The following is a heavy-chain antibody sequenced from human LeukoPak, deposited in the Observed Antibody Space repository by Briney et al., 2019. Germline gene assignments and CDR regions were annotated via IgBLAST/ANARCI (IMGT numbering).Heavy chain of an antibody. V-gene: IGHV3-21*01. D-gene: IGHD3-3*01. CDR2: ISSSSSYI. Sequence: PGGSLRLSCAASGFTFSSYSMNWVRQAPGKGLEWVSSISSSSSYIYYADSVKGRFTISRDNAKNSLYLQMNSLRAEDTAVYYCARPYYDFWSGYYPFDYWGQGTLVTVSS. CDR3: ARPYYDFWSGYYPFDY. J-gene: IGHJ4*02. CDR1: GFTFSSYS.